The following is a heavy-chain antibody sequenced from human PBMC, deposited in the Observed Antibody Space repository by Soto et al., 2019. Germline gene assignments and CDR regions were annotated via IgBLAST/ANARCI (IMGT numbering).Heavy chain of an antibody. V-gene: IGHV4-59*01. CDR1: GGSISSYY. J-gene: IGHJ4*02. Sequence: SETLSLTCTVSGGSISSYYWSWIRQPPGKGLEWIGYIYYSGSTNYNPSLKRRVTISVDTSKNQFSLKLSSVTPAHTAAYYSAGARTGDYRLDYWGQGPLVTVSS. CDR3: AGARTGDYRLDY. CDR2: IYYSGST. D-gene: IGHD4-17*01.